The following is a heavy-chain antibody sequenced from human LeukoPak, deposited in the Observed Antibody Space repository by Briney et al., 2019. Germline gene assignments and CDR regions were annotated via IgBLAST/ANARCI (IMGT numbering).Heavy chain of an antibody. CDR1: GGSFSSSA. V-gene: IGHV1-69*05. CDR2: TIPLFGTT. Sequence: SVKVSCKASGGSFSSSAISWVRQAPGQGLEWMGGTIPLFGTTNYAQKFQGRVSITTDESPSTACMELSSLTSEDTAVYYCARGSYEDVGYYYYFYMDVWGKGTTVTVSS. CDR3: ARGSYEDVGYYYYFYMDV. D-gene: IGHD1-26*01. J-gene: IGHJ6*03.